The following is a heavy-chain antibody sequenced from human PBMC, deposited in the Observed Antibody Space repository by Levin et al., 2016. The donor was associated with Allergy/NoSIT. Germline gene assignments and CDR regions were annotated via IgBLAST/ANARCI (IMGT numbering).Heavy chain of an antibody. V-gene: IGHV1-2*02. D-gene: IGHD2-15*01. CDR1: GYTFTDSY. J-gene: IGHJ5*02. Sequence: ASVKVSCKASGYTFTDSYIHWVRQAPGQGLEWMGWINPKSGATKCAQEFQGRVTVTGDTSISTAYMEMSSLRSDDTAVYFCARSIAHCRGGVCSWGQGTLVTVSS. CDR3: ARSIAHCRGGVCS. CDR2: INPKSGAT.